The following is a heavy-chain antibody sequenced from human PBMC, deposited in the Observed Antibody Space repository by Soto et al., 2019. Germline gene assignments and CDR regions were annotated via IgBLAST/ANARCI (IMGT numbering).Heavy chain of an antibody. Sequence: ASETLSLTCTVSGGSFSRSSYYWGWIRQPPGKGLEWIGSMYYSGSTFYNPSLKSRVTLSVDTSKTQFSLKLSSVTAADTAVYYCARQGDKGRAFDIWGQGTMVTVSS. CDR2: MYYSGST. J-gene: IGHJ3*02. V-gene: IGHV4-39*01. CDR1: GGSFSRSSYY. CDR3: ARQGDKGRAFDI. D-gene: IGHD1-26*01.